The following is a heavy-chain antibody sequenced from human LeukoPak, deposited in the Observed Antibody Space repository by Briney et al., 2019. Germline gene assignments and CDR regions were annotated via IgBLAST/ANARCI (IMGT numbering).Heavy chain of an antibody. J-gene: IGHJ3*02. CDR2: IDSDGSNT. D-gene: IGHD2/OR15-2a*01. CDR3: ARENIRGNSIISFDI. V-gene: IGHV3-74*01. Sequence: GGSLRLSCAASGFTFSNYWMHWVRQAPGKGLEWVSRIDSDGSNTRYADSVKGRFTISRDNAQNLLYLQMNRLRAEDTAVYYCARENIRGNSIISFDIWGQGTMVTVSS. CDR1: GFTFSNYW.